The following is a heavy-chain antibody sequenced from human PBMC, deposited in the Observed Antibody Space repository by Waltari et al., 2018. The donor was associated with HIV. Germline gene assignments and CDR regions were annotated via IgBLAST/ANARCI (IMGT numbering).Heavy chain of an antibody. J-gene: IGHJ6*02. CDR2: MRSKANSYAT. CDR1: GFTFSGSA. D-gene: IGHD3-10*01. V-gene: IGHV3-73*01. CDR3: TRQGGDIYYYYYGMDV. Sequence: EVQLVESGGGLVQPGGSLKLSCAASGFTFSGSAMHWVRQASGKGREVVGRMRSKANSYATAYAASVKGRFTISRDDSKNTAYLQMNSLKTEDTAVYYCTRQGGDIYYYYYGMDVWGQGTTVTVSS.